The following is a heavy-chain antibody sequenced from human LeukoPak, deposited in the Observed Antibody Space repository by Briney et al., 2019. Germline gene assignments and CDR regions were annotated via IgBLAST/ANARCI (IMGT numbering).Heavy chain of an antibody. Sequence: SGPTLVNPTQTLTLTCTFSGFSLSTSGVGVGWIRQPPGKALEWLALIYWDDDKRYSPSLKSRLTITKDASNNHVVLTMTNMDPVDTATYFCARTWMTPDYWGQGTLVIVSS. CDR2: IYWDDDK. CDR3: ARTWMTPDY. CDR1: GFSLSTSGVG. D-gene: IGHD5-12*01. J-gene: IGHJ4*02. V-gene: IGHV2-5*02.